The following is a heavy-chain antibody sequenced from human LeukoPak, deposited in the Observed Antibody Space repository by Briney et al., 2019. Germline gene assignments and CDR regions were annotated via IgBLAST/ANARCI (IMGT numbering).Heavy chain of an antibody. CDR2: INHSGST. Sequence: PSETLSLTCAVYGGSFSGYDWSWIRQPPGKGLEWIGEINHSGSTNYNPSLKSRVTISVDTSKNQFSLKLSSVTDADTAVYYCARLGYSYGYHFDYWGQGTLVTVSS. V-gene: IGHV4-34*01. D-gene: IGHD5-18*01. CDR1: GGSFSGYD. J-gene: IGHJ4*02. CDR3: ARLGYSYGYHFDY.